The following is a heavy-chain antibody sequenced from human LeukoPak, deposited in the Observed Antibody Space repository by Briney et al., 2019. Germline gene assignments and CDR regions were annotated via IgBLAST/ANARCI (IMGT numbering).Heavy chain of an antibody. CDR2: ISAYNGNT. D-gene: IGHD3-22*01. Sequence: GASVKVSCKASGYTFTSYGISWVRQAPGQGLELKGWISAYNGNTNYAQKFQGRVTMTTETSTSTAYMELRSLRSDDAAVYYCARDRGRNSGNNYDSSGYYDYWGQGTLVTVSS. J-gene: IGHJ4*02. CDR1: GYTFTSYG. CDR3: ARDRGRNSGNNYDSSGYYDY. V-gene: IGHV1-18*01.